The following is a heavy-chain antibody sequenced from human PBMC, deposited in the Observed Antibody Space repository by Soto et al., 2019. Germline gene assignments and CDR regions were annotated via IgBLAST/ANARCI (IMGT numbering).Heavy chain of an antibody. CDR1: GFTFSDHY. Sequence: GGSLRLACAVSGFTFSDHYMDWIRQIPGSGLEWIVRTRNKANGYSTEYAASVRGRFTVSRDDSRSSLNLQMDSLRVEDTAVYYCVRATPYVGFDSWGQGALVTVSS. J-gene: IGHJ4*02. CDR3: VRATPYVGFDS. D-gene: IGHD3-16*01. V-gene: IGHV3-72*01. CDR2: TRNKANGYST.